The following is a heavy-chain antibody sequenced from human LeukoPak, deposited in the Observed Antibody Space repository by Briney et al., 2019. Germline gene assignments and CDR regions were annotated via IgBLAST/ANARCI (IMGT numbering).Heavy chain of an antibody. V-gene: IGHV3-30*03. CDR1: GFSFSSYS. CDR2: ISYDGSNK. Sequence: GGSLRLSCAASGFSFSSYSMNWVRQAPGKGLEWVAVISYDGSNKYYADSVKGRFTISRDNSKNTLYLQMNGLRAEDTAVYYCARVSIHSSGYYPDYWGQGTLVTVSS. CDR3: ARVSIHSSGYYPDY. J-gene: IGHJ4*02. D-gene: IGHD3-22*01.